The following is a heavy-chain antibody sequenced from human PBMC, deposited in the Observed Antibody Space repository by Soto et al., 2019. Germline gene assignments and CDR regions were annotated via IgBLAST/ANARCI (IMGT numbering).Heavy chain of an antibody. V-gene: IGHV3-33*01. CDR3: GTGGRMIGEARFDY. CDR1: GFTFSSYC. Sequence: PGGSLRLSCAASGFTFSSYCMHWVRHAPGKGLQWVAVRWYDGSNKYYADSVKGRFTISRENSKNKLYLQMNSLRAEDEAVYYCGTGGRMIGEARFDYWGQGTLVTVSS. J-gene: IGHJ4*02. CDR2: RWYDGSNK. D-gene: IGHD3-22*01.